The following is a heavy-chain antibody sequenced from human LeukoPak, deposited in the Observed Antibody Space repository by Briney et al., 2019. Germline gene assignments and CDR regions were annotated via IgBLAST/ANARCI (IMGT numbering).Heavy chain of an antibody. CDR1: GFSFSSYS. Sequence: GGSLRLSCAASGFSFSSYSMNWVRQAPGKGLDWVSYISSDSSIMRHADAVKGRFAISRDNAKNALYLQMNSLRAEDTAVYYCARKSSSSGYPFDYWGQGTLVTVSS. V-gene: IGHV3-48*01. J-gene: IGHJ4*02. CDR3: ARKSSSSGYPFDY. D-gene: IGHD3-22*01. CDR2: ISSDSSIM.